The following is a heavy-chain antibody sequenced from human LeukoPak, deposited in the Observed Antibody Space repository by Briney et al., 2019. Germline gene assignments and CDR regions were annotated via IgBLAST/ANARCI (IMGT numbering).Heavy chain of an antibody. D-gene: IGHD6-19*01. J-gene: IGHJ5*02. Sequence: SETLSLTCTVSGGSISSYYWSWIRQPPGEGLEWIGSIYYSGSTYYNPSLKSRVTISVDTSKNQFSLKLSPVTAADTAVYYCARLGGSGWYQNWFDPWGQGTLVTVSS. CDR2: IYYSGST. V-gene: IGHV4-39*01. CDR3: ARLGGSGWYQNWFDP. CDR1: GGSISSYY.